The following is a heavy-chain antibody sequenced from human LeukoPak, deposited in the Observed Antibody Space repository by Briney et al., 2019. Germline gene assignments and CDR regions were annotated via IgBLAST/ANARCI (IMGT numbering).Heavy chain of an antibody. CDR2: ISSSGSTI. CDR1: GFTFSSYE. Sequence: GGSLRLSCAASGFTFSSYEMNWVRQAPGKGLEWVSYISSSGSTIYYADSVKGRFTISRDNAKNSLYLQMNSLRAEDTAVYSCARDKTRGLGYSYSKSGNYFDYWGQGTLVTVSS. CDR3: ARDKTRGLGYSYSKSGNYFDY. V-gene: IGHV3-48*03. J-gene: IGHJ4*02. D-gene: IGHD5-18*01.